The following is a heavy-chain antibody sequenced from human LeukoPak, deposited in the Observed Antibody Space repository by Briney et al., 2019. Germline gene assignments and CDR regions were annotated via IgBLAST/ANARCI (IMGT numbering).Heavy chain of an antibody. CDR2: IKQDGSEK. Sequence: GESLRLSCAASGFTFSSYWMTWVRQTPGKGLEWVANIKQDGSEKYYVDSVKGRFTISRDNAKNSLYLQMNSLRAEDTAVYYCARYVVGANFDYWGQGTLVTVSS. J-gene: IGHJ4*02. V-gene: IGHV3-7*01. CDR3: ARYVVGANFDY. CDR1: GFTFSSYW. D-gene: IGHD1-26*01.